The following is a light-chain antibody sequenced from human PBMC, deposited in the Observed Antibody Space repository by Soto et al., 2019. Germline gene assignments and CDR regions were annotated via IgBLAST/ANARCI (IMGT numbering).Light chain of an antibody. V-gene: IGLV2-14*01. J-gene: IGLJ3*02. Sequence: QSVLTQPASVSGSPGQSITISCTGTSSDVGGYNYVFWYQQQPGKAPKLIIYEVSNRPSGVSNRFSGSKSGNTASLTISGLQAEDESDYYCSSYTTNSTLVFGGGTKLT. CDR3: SSYTTNSTLV. CDR1: SSDVGGYNY. CDR2: EVS.